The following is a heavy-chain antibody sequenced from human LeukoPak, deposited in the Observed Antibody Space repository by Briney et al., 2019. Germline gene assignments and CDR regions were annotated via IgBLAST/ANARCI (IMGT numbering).Heavy chain of an antibody. CDR2: INPNSGGT. D-gene: IGHD3-22*01. V-gene: IGHV1-2*02. CDR1: GYTFTGYY. Sequence: GASVTVSCKASGYTFTGYYMHWVRQAPGQGLEWMGWINPNSGGTNYAQKFQGRVTMTRDTSISTAYMELSRLTSDDTAVYYCARHLHYYDSSGYPDWWGQGTLVTVSS. J-gene: IGHJ4*02. CDR3: ARHLHYYDSSGYPDW.